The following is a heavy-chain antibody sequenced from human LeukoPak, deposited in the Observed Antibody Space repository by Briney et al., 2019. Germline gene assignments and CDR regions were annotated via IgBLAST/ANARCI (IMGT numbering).Heavy chain of an antibody. D-gene: IGHD3-3*01. CDR3: AVKLRFLEWGYNQRFDY. Sequence: ASVKVSCKASGYTFTGYYMHWVRQAPGQGLEWVGWINPNSGGTNYAQKFQGRVTMTRDTSISTAYMELSRLRSDDTAVYYCAVKLRFLEWGYNQRFDYWGQGTLVTVSS. CDR2: INPNSGGT. CDR1: GYTFTGYY. J-gene: IGHJ4*02. V-gene: IGHV1-2*02.